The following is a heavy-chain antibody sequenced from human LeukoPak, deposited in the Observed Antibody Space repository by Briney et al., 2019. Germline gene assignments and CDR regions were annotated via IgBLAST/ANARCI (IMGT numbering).Heavy chain of an antibody. CDR3: ARDRSIRSSGYFDL. Sequence: SETLSLTCTVSGGSISSSSYYWGWIRQPPGKGLEWIGYIYYSGSTNYNPSLKSRVTISVDTSKNQFSLKLSSVTAADTAVYYCARDRSIRSSGYFDLWGRGTLVTVSS. CDR2: IYYSGST. D-gene: IGHD3-16*02. CDR1: GGSISSSSYY. J-gene: IGHJ2*01. V-gene: IGHV4-61*05.